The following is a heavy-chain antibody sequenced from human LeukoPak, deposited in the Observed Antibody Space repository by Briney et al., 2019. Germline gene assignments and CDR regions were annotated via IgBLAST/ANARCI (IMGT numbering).Heavy chain of an antibody. Sequence: PGGSLRLSCAASGFTFSSFAMSWVRQAPGKGLEWVSVISDNGGKTYYPDSVKGRFTVSRDNSKSILYLQMSSLRVEDTAVYYCTKALFGSGWYDHWGQGTLVTVSS. CDR1: GFTFSSFA. CDR2: ISDNGGKT. D-gene: IGHD6-19*01. J-gene: IGHJ5*02. V-gene: IGHV3-23*01. CDR3: TKALFGSGWYDH.